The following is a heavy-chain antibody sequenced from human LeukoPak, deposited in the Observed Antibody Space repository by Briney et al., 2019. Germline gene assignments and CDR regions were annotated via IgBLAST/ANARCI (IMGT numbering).Heavy chain of an antibody. Sequence: WGSLRLSCAASGFTFSSYEMNWVRQVPGKGLEWVSYISSSGSTIYYADSVKGRFTISRDNAKNSLSLQMNSLRAEDTAVYYCARGFRGWHAEGFDYWGQGTLVTVSS. D-gene: IGHD3-22*01. CDR1: GFTFSSYE. V-gene: IGHV3-48*03. CDR3: ARGFRGWHAEGFDY. CDR2: ISSSGSTI. J-gene: IGHJ4*02.